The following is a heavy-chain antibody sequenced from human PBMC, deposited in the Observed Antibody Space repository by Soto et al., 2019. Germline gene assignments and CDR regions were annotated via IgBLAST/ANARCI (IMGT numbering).Heavy chain of an antibody. CDR2: IWYDGSNK. V-gene: IGHV3-33*01. CDR1: GFTFSSYG. D-gene: IGHD5-12*01. J-gene: IGHJ6*02. Sequence: QVQLVESGGGVVQPGRSLRLSCAASGFTFSSYGMHWVRQAPGKGLEWVAVIWYDGSNKYYADSVKGRFTISRDNSKNTXYXTMNSLRAEDTAVYYCARERVEMATIGPDYYYGMDVWGQGTTVTVSS. CDR3: ARERVEMATIGPDYYYGMDV.